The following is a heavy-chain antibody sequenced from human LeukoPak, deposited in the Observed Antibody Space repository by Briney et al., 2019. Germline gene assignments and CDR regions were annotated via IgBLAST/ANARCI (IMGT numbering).Heavy chain of an antibody. V-gene: IGHV3-49*04. CDR1: GFTFGDYA. CDR2: IRSKAYGGTT. J-gene: IGHJ4*02. D-gene: IGHD3-9*01. CDR3: TRAPSVLRYFDWLLSGY. Sequence: GGSLRLSCTASGFTFGDYAMSWVRQAPGKGLEWVGFIRSKAYGGTTEYAASVKGRFTISRDDSKSIAYLQMNSLKTEDTAVYYCTRAPSVLRYFDWLLSGYWGQGTLVTVSS.